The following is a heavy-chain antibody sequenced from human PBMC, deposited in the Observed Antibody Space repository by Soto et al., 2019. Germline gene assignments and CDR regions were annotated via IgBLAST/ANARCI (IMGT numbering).Heavy chain of an antibody. D-gene: IGHD5-18*01. J-gene: IGHJ4*02. CDR1: GFTFSNYG. CDR2: ISYDGSNK. V-gene: IGHV3-30-3*01. CDR3: ARDAYSYGYSLDY. Sequence: QVQLVESGGGVVQPGRSLRLSCAASGFTFSNYGMHWIRQAPGKGLEWVAFISYDGSNKYYADSVKGRFTISRDSSKHTLYLQMNSLRAEDSAVYYCARDAYSYGYSLDYCGQGTLVTVSS.